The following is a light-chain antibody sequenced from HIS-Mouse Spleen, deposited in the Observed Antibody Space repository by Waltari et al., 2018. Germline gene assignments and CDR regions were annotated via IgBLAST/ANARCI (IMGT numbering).Light chain of an antibody. J-gene: IGLJ3*02. CDR3: CSYAGSSTLV. Sequence: QSALTQPASVSGSPGQSITISCTGTSSDVGSYNLVSWYQQHPGKAPKLMIYEGSKRPSGVSNRSPGSKSGNTASLTISGLQAEDEADYYCCSYAGSSTLVFGGRTKLTVL. CDR1: SSDVGSYNL. CDR2: EGS. V-gene: IGLV2-23*01.